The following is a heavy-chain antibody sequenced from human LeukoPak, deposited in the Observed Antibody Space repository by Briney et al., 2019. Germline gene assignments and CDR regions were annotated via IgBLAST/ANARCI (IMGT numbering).Heavy chain of an antibody. Sequence: PSETLSLTCAVYGGSFSRYYWSWIRQSPGKGLEWIAEIDHRGDTNYNPSVKSRVTISVDTSKNQFSLKVRSLSAADTAVYYCARGATISEAGYFDFWGQGTLVTVSS. CDR3: ARGATISEAGYFDF. CDR2: IDHRGDT. D-gene: IGHD5-24*01. J-gene: IGHJ4*03. CDR1: GGSFSRYY. V-gene: IGHV4-34*01.